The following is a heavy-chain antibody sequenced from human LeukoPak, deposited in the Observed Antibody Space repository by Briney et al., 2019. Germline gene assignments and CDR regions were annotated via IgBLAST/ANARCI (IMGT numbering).Heavy chain of an antibody. CDR3: ARHISSGFDP. CDR1: GGSISNYY. CDR2: IYTSGST. D-gene: IGHD6-6*01. Sequence: SETLSLTCTVSGGSISNYYWSWIRQPPGKGLEWIGYIYTSGSTNYNPSLKSRVTISVDTPKNQFSLKLSSVTAADTAVYYCARHISSGFDPWGQGTLVTVSS. J-gene: IGHJ5*02. V-gene: IGHV4-59*08.